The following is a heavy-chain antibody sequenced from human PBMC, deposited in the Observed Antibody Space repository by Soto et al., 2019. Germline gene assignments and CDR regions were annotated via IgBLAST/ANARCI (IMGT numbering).Heavy chain of an antibody. D-gene: IGHD3-10*01. CDR1: GFTFSSYA. V-gene: IGHV3-23*01. J-gene: IGHJ4*02. Sequence: EVQLLESGGGLVQPGGSLRLSCAASGFTFSSYAMSWVRQAPGKGLEWVSAISGSGGSTYYADSVKGRFTISRDKSKNTLYLQMNSLRAEDTAVYYCAKALVGGRTHSGGGLIDYWGQGTLVTVSS. CDR2: ISGSGGST. CDR3: AKALVGGRTHSGGGLIDY.